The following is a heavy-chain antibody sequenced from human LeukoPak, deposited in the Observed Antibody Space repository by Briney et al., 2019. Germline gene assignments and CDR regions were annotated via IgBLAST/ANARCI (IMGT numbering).Heavy chain of an antibody. V-gene: IGHV3-53*01. CDR1: GFTVSSNY. J-gene: IGHJ5*02. Sequence: PGGSLRLSCAASGFTVSSNYMSWVRQAPGKGLEWVPVIYSGGSTYYADSVKGRFTISRDNSKNTLYLQMNSLRAEDTAVYYCARVGVGCSGGSCYADWFDPWGQETLVTVSS. CDR3: ARVGVGCSGGSCYADWFDP. CDR2: IYSGGST. D-gene: IGHD2-15*01.